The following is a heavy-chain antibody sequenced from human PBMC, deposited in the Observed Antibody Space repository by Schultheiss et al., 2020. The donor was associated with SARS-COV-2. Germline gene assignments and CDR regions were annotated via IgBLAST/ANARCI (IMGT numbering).Heavy chain of an antibody. CDR3: ARDRSIGIAVAGTDVVVGYYFYGMDV. J-gene: IGHJ6*01. Sequence: GGSLRLSCAASGFTFSSYGMHWVRQAPGKGLEWVAVISYDGSNKYYADSVKGRFTISRDNSKNTLYLQMNSLRAEDTAVYYCARDRSIGIAVAGTDVVVGYYFYGMDVWGQGARVTVSS. CDR1: GFTFSSYG. CDR2: ISYDGSNK. D-gene: IGHD6-19*01. V-gene: IGHV3-30*03.